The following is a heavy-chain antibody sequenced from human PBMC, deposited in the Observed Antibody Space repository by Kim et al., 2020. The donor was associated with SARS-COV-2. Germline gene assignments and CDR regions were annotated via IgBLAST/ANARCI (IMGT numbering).Heavy chain of an antibody. CDR2: ISAYNGNT. J-gene: IGHJ6*02. V-gene: IGHV1-18*01. CDR3: AREDYSAGYYYGMDV. D-gene: IGHD4-4*01. CDR1: GYTFTSYG. Sequence: ASVKVSCKASGYTFTSYGISWVRQAPGQGLEWMGWISAYNGNTNYAQKLQGRVTMTTDTSTSTAYMELRSLRSDDTAVYYCAREDYSAGYYYGMDVWGQGTTVTVSS.